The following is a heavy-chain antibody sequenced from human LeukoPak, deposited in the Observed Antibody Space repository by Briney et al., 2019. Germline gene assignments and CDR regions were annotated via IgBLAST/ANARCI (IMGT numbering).Heavy chain of an antibody. CDR1: GISLSNYG. CDR2: ISGSGGST. CDR3: AKRGVVIRVILVGFHKEAYYFDS. Sequence: GGSLRLTCAVSGISLSNYGMSWVRQAPGKGLEWVAGISGSGGSTNYADSVKGRFTISRDNPKNTLYLQMNRLRAEDTAVYFCAKRGVVIRVILVGFHKEAYYFDSWGQGALVTVSS. J-gene: IGHJ4*02. V-gene: IGHV3-23*01. D-gene: IGHD3-22*01.